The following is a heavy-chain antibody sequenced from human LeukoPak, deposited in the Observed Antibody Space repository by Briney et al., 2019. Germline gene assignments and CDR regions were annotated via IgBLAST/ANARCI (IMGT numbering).Heavy chain of an antibody. CDR3: AREWHATLDY. V-gene: IGHV3-7*01. Sequence: PGGSLRLSCAASGFTFSGYWMSWVRQAPGKGLEWVANIKQDGSEKYYVDSVKGRFTISRDNAKNSLFLQMNSLRAEDTAVYHCAREWHATLDYWGQGTLVTVSS. CDR2: IKQDGSEK. J-gene: IGHJ4*02. D-gene: IGHD2-15*01. CDR1: GFTFSGYW.